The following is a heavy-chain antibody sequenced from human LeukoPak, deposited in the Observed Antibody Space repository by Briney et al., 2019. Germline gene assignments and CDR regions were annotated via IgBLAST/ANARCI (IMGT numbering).Heavy chain of an antibody. J-gene: IGHJ5*02. CDR1: SGSISNYY. CDR3: ARGYSSSWLNWFDP. CDR2: VYYSGNT. D-gene: IGHD6-13*01. Sequence: PSETLSLTCTMSSGSISNYYWNWIRQPPGKGLEWIGYVYYSGNTNYNPSLKSRVTISIDTSKNQFSLKLSSVTAADTAVYYCARGYSSSWLNWFDPWGQGTLVTVSS. V-gene: IGHV4-59*12.